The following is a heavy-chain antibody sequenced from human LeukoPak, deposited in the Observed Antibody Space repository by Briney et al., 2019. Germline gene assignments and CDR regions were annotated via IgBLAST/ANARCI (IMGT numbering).Heavy chain of an antibody. CDR3: AKASWVSSADAVL. Sequence: GGSLILSCVASGFIFRDYAMSWVRQAPAGGLEWVSSLRGDGETFYTDSVKGRFTLSRDHSRNTVYLQLSNLRVEDTAVYYCAKASWVSSADAVLWGQGTLVTVS. D-gene: IGHD3-16*01. CDR1: GFIFRDYA. CDR2: LRGDGET. V-gene: IGHV3-23*01. J-gene: IGHJ4*02.